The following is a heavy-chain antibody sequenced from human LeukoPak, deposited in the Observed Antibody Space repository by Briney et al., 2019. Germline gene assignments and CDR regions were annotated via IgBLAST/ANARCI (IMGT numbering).Heavy chain of an antibody. CDR2: IYHSGST. CDR1: GFTFSSYSM. J-gene: IGHJ4*02. Sequence: GSLRLSCAASGFTFSSYSMNWVRQPPGKGLEWIGEIYHSGSTNYNPSLKSRVTISVDKSKNQFSLKLSSVTAADTAVYYCARDGGGSAAGHYWGQGTLVTVSS. D-gene: IGHD6-13*01. CDR3: ARDGGGSAAGHY. V-gene: IGHV4-4*02.